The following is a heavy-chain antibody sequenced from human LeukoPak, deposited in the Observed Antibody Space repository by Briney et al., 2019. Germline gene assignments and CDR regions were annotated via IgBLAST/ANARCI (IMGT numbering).Heavy chain of an antibody. CDR2: IIPILGIA. Sequence: SVKVSCKASGGTFSSYAISWVRQAPGQGLEWMGRIIPILGIANYAQKFQGRVTITADKSTSTAYMELSSLRSEDTAVYYCARGSVVVPAAGGMDVGGKGTTATVPS. V-gene: IGHV1-69*04. CDR1: GGTFSSYA. D-gene: IGHD2-2*01. J-gene: IGHJ6*04. CDR3: ARGSVVVPAAGGMDV.